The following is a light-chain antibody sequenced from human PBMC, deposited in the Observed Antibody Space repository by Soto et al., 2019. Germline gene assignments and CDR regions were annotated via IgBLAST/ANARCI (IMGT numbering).Light chain of an antibody. CDR1: QSLLHSNGYNY. V-gene: IGKV2-28*01. J-gene: IGKJ3*01. CDR2: LGS. CDR3: MQALQTPLT. Sequence: DIVMTQSPLSLPVTPGEPASISCRSSQSLLHSNGYNYLDWYLQKPGQSPQLLIYLGSNRASGVPDRFSGSGSGTDFALKISRVEAEDVEVYYCMQALQTPLTFCYAAKLDI.